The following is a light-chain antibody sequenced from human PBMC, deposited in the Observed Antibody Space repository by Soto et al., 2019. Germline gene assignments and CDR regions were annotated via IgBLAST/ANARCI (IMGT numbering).Light chain of an antibody. CDR2: GAG. CDR1: QSLSSSS. V-gene: IGKV3-20*01. Sequence: SQSAVAVSLSQGETATLSYRPGQSLSSSSLAWYQQNLGQAPRLLICGAGSRATGIPDRLTGGGSGTDFILTVSRLEPEDCALYYCPHCASSPLPFGGGTK. J-gene: IGKJ4*01. CDR3: PHCASSPLP.